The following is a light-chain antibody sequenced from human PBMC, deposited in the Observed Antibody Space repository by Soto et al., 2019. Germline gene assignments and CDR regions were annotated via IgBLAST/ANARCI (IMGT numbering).Light chain of an antibody. V-gene: IGLV2-14*01. J-gene: IGLJ2*01. CDR1: SSDVGGYKY. CDR3: ISYTSSSTLHVV. Sequence: QSVLTQPASVSGSPGQSITISCTGTSSDVGGYKYVSWYQQHPGKAPKLMIYDVSNRPSGVSNRFSGSKSGNTASLTISGLQAEDEADYYCISYTSSSTLHVVFGGGTKVTVL. CDR2: DVS.